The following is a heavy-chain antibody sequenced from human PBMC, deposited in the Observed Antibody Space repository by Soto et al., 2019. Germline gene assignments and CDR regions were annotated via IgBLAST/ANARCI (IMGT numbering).Heavy chain of an antibody. CDR1: GYTFTGYD. CDR2: RNTNSDDT. D-gene: IGHD6-13*01. J-gene: IGHJ6*02. V-gene: IGHV1-8*01. CDR3: ASEWSAAGRFYGMYV. Sequence: QVQLVQSGAEVKKPGASVQVSCKTSGYTFTGYDSNWVRQATGQGLEWLGWRNTNSDDTRSAQKFRGRLNLTSDKTMRAVYMTLSNLRPDDTAVYYCASEWSAAGRFYGMYVWGQGTTVAVSS.